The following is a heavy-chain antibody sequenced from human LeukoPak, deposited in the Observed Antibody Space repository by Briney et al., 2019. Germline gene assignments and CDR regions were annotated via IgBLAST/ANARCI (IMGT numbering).Heavy chain of an antibody. CDR3: ARGTVGGNDYYYMDV. Sequence: ASVKVSCKASVYTFTSYGINWVRQAPGQGLEWMGWISGSTGNRKYEQRIQGRVTLTTDTSTRTAYMELRSLRSDDTAVYYCARGTVGGNDYYYMDVWGKGTTVTVSS. V-gene: IGHV1-18*01. D-gene: IGHD4-11*01. CDR2: ISGSTGNR. CDR1: VYTFTSYG. J-gene: IGHJ6*03.